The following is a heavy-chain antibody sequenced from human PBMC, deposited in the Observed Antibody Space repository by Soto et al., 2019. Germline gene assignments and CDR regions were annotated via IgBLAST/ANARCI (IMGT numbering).Heavy chain of an antibody. CDR1: GFTFSNYG. CDR2: IWYDGSNK. Sequence: QVQLVESGGGVVQPGRSLRLSCAASGFTFSNYGMHWVRQAPGKGLEWVAVIWYDGSNKYYADSVKGRFTISRDNSKNTLSLQMNSLRAEDTAVYYCARTNGIYHGKFDYWGQGTLVTVSS. D-gene: IGHD1-26*01. CDR3: ARTNGIYHGKFDY. V-gene: IGHV3-33*01. J-gene: IGHJ4*02.